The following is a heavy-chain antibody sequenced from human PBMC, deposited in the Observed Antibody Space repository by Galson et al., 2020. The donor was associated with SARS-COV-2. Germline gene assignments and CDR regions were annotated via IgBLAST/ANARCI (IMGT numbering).Heavy chain of an antibody. CDR1: GSSLSDYW. CDR2: INTYGNST. D-gene: IGHD3-22*01. CDR3: VRHSSGDY. J-gene: IGHJ4*02. Sequence: GGSLRLSCAASGSSLSDYWMHWVRQAPGKGLVWVSRINTYGNSTNYADSVRGRFTVSRDNAKNMLYLQMNSLRAEDTAVYYCVRHSSGDYWGQGTLVTVSS. V-gene: IGHV3-74*01.